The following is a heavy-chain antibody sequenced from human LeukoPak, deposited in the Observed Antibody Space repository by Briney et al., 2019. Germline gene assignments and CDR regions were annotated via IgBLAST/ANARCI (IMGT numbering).Heavy chain of an antibody. CDR1: GYTFTGYY. CDR2: INPNSGGT. D-gene: IGHD6-19*01. V-gene: IGHV1-2*02. Sequence: ASVKVSCKASGYTFTGYYMHWVRQAPGQGLEWMGWINPNSGGTNYAQKFQGRVTMTRDTSISTAYMELSRLRSDDTAAYYCARDGIAVAGTYYYYGMDVWGQGTTVTVPS. J-gene: IGHJ6*02. CDR3: ARDGIAVAGTYYYYGMDV.